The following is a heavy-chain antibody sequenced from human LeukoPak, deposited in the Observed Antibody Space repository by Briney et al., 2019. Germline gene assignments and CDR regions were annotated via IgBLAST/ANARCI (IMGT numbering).Heavy chain of an antibody. CDR3: ARGDQFNYGSGSDYSDY. Sequence: ASVKVSCKASGYTFTSYDINWVRQATGQGLEWMGWMNPNSGNTGYAQKFQGRVTITRNTSISTAYMELSNLRSEDTAVYYCARGDQFNYGSGSDYSDYWGQGTLVTVSS. J-gene: IGHJ4*02. CDR1: GYTFTSYD. D-gene: IGHD3-10*01. V-gene: IGHV1-8*03. CDR2: MNPNSGNT.